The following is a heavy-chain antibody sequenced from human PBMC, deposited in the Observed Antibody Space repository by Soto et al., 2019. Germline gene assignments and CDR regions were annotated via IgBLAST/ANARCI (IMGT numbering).Heavy chain of an antibody. CDR1: GYSISSKDG. Sequence: SKTRWRTCTFSGYSISSKDGWICVSHPPGKWLEWSCEGYHSGGTNYNPSLKSRVTITVDVVKNQFSLSLTSVTAADTAVYYCARASNAWNGWLELWGQGHMVTVSS. CDR2: GYHSGGT. J-gene: IGHJ5*02. CDR3: ARASNAWNGWLEL. D-gene: IGHD1-1*01. V-gene: IGHV4-4*02.